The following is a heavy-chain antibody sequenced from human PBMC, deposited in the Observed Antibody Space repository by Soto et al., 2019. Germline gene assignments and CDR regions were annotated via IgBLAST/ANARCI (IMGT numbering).Heavy chain of an antibody. CDR1: GFTFSSYA. Sequence: QVQLVESGGGVVQPGRSLRLSCAASGFTFSSYAMYWVRQAPGKGLEWVAVISYDGNNKYYADSGKGRFTISRDNSKNTLYLQMNSVRAEDMAVYYCARAGCDGGSCYTLVGLRYGMDVWGQGTTVTVS. V-gene: IGHV3-30-3*01. J-gene: IGHJ6*02. CDR2: ISYDGNNK. D-gene: IGHD2-15*01. CDR3: ARAGCDGGSCYTLVGLRYGMDV.